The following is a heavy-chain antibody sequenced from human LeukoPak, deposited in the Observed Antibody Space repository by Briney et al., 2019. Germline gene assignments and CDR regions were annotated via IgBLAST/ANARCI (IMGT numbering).Heavy chain of an antibody. CDR2: IYYSGST. J-gene: IGHJ4*02. CDR3: ARLVGSITVLGSDY. Sequence: SETLSLTCSVSGGSISSSTYYWGWIRQPPGKGLEWIGSIYYSGSTYYNPSLKSRVTISVATSKNQFSLKLSSVIAADTAVYYCARLVGSITVLGSDYWGQGTLVTVSS. V-gene: IGHV4-39*01. CDR1: GGSISSSTYY. D-gene: IGHD1-26*01.